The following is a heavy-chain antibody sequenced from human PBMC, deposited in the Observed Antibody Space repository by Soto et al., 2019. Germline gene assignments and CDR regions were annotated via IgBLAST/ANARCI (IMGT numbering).Heavy chain of an antibody. D-gene: IGHD6-19*01. CDR2: IKQDGSEK. CDR3: ARDRSGWPYYYYGMDV. J-gene: IGHJ6*02. V-gene: IGHV3-7*01. CDR1: GFTFSSYW. Sequence: LRLSCAASGFTFSSYWMSWVRQAPGKGLEWVANIKQDGSEKYYVDSVKGRFTISRDNAKNSLYLQMNSLRAEDTAVYYCARDRSGWPYYYYGMDVWGQGTTVTVSS.